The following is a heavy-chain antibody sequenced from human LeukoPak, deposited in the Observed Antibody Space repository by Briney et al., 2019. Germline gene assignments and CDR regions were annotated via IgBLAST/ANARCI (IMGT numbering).Heavy chain of an antibody. Sequence: RRSLRLSCAASGFTFSSYAMHWVRQAPGKGVEWVAVISYDGSNKYYADSVKGRFTISRDNSKNTLYLQMNSLRAEDTAVYYCARWDTAIIDYWGQGTLVTVSS. V-gene: IGHV3-30-3*01. CDR1: GFTFSSYA. J-gene: IGHJ4*02. D-gene: IGHD5-18*01. CDR2: ISYDGSNK. CDR3: ARWDTAIIDY.